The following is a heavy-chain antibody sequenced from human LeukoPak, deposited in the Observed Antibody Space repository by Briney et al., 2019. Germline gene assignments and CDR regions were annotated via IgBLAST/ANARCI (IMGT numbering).Heavy chain of an antibody. CDR1: GHTFTSYG. V-gene: IGHV1-18*01. CDR3: ARASSVLRFLEWNAFDI. D-gene: IGHD3-3*01. CDR2: ISAYNGNT. J-gene: IGHJ3*02. Sequence: GASVKVSCKASGHTFTSYGISWVRQAPGQGLEWMGWISAYNGNTNYAQKLQGRVTMTTDTSTSTAYMELRSLRSDDTAVYYCARASSVLRFLEWNAFDIWGQGTMVTVSS.